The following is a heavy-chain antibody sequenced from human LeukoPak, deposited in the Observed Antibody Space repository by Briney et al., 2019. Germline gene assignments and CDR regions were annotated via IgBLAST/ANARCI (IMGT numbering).Heavy chain of an antibody. CDR2: LYSGGST. V-gene: IGHV3-66*01. CDR1: GFTVSSNY. CDR3: ARAPPGYCSGGSCSRPLDL. Sequence: GGSLRLSCAASGFTVSSNYMSWVRQAPGKGLEWVSVLYSGGSTYYADSVKGRYTISRDNSRNTLYLQMSSLRAEDTAVYYCARAPPGYCSGGSCSRPLDLWGQGTLVTVSS. D-gene: IGHD2-15*01. J-gene: IGHJ5*02.